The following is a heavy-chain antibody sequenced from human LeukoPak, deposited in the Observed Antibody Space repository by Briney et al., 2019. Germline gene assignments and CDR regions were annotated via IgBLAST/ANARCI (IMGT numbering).Heavy chain of an antibody. J-gene: IGHJ5*02. CDR1: GYTFTGYY. CDR2: INPNSGGT. Sequence: GASVKVSCKASGYTFTGYYMHWVRQAPGQGLEWMGRINPNSGGTNYAQKFQGRVTITTDESTSTAYMELSSLRSEDTAVYYCATDPGLVAARPRGWFDPWGQGTLVTVSS. V-gene: IGHV1-2*06. CDR3: ATDPGLVAARPRGWFDP. D-gene: IGHD6-6*01.